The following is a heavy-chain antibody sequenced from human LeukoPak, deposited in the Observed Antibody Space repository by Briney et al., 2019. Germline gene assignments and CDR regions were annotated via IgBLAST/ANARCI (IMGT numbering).Heavy chain of an antibody. V-gene: IGHV5-51*01. CDR3: ARRKFDSSGSAFFDY. D-gene: IGHD3-22*01. CDR2: IYLGDSDT. CDR1: GDKFSTYW. Sequence: GESLKISCKGIGDKFSTYWIGWVRQMPGKGLEWMGSIYLGDSDTRYSPSFQGRVSLSADKSASTAYLQWSSLKASDTATYYCARRKFDSSGSAFFDYWGRGTLVTVSS. J-gene: IGHJ4*02.